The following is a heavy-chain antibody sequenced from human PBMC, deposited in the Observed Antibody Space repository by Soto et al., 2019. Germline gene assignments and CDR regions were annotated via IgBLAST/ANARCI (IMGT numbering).Heavy chain of an antibody. J-gene: IGHJ3*02. D-gene: IGHD3-10*01. V-gene: IGHV3-23*01. CDR1: GFTFSSYA. CDR3: ARELLWFGEYHDAFDI. Sequence: GGSLRLSCAASGFTFSSYAMSWVRQAPGKGLEWVSAISGSGGSTYYADSVKGRFTISRDNSKNTLYLQMNCLRAEYTAVYYCARELLWFGEYHDAFDIWGQGTMVTVSS. CDR2: ISGSGGST.